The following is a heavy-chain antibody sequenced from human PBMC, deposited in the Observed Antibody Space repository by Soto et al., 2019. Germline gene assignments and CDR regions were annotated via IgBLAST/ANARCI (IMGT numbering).Heavy chain of an antibody. CDR2: VYHTGRT. D-gene: IGHD3-3*01. CDR3: ARDFAYFDS. Sequence: SESLSLTCTVSVGSFKRGSYSWRWIRQPPGKGLEWIGCVYHTGRTSYNPSLKSRVSISMDTSKNQFSLNLDSVTAADTAVYFCARDFAYFDSWGQGTLVTVSS. J-gene: IGHJ4*02. V-gene: IGHV4-61*01. CDR1: VGSFKRGSYS.